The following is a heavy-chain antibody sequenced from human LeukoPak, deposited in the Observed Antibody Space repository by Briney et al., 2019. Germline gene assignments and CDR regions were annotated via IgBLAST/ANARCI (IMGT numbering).Heavy chain of an antibody. J-gene: IGHJ3*02. D-gene: IGHD3-22*01. CDR1: GGSISSSSYY. CDR2: IYYSGST. V-gene: IGHV4-39*07. CDR3: ARGEDYYDSSGYDAFDI. Sequence: SETLSLTCTVSGGSISSSSYYWGWIRQPPGKGLEWIGSIYYSGSTYYNPSLKSRVTISVDTSKNQFSLKLSSVTAADTAVYYCARGEDYYDSSGYDAFDIWGQGTMVTVSS.